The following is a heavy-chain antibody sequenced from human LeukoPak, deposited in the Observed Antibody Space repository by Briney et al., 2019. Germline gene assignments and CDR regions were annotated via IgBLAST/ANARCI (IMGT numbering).Heavy chain of an antibody. CDR1: GGSISSSSYY. D-gene: IGHD3-10*01. Sequence: SETLSLTCTVSGGSISSSSYYWGWIRQPPGKGLEYIGSIYYSGSPYYSPSLKRRVTISVDTSKNQFSLKLSSVTAADTAVYYCARLGSFTKTYYFDYWGQGTLVTVSS. V-gene: IGHV4-39*01. CDR2: IYYSGSP. CDR3: ARLGSFTKTYYFDY. J-gene: IGHJ4*02.